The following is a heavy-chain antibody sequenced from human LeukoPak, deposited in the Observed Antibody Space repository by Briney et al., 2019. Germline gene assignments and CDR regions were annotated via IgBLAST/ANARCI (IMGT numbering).Heavy chain of an antibody. D-gene: IGHD4-17*01. V-gene: IGHV3-23*01. CDR2: ITGSGAGT. CDR1: RLTFSNYA. Sequence: PGGSLRLSSAASRLTFSNYAMTWVRQAPGKGLEWVSSITGSGAGTYYADSVKGRFSISRDNSQNTLFLHMNSLGADDTAVYFCSKDPNGDYVGAFDMWGPGTMVTVSS. J-gene: IGHJ3*02. CDR3: SKDPNGDYVGAFDM.